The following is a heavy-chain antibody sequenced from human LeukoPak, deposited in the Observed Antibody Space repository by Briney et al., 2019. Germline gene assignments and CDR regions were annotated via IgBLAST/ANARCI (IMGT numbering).Heavy chain of an antibody. D-gene: IGHD3-10*01. V-gene: IGHV1-69*06. CDR3: ARGGYYGAGNDFRFDP. CDR1: GGTFSSYA. Sequence: SVKLSCKASGGTFSSYAISWVLQAPGQGLEWLGGIIPIFGRANYAQKFQGRVTITADKSTSTAYMELSSLRSEDTAVYYCARGGYYGAGNDFRFDPWGQGTLVTVSS. CDR2: IIPIFGRA. J-gene: IGHJ5*02.